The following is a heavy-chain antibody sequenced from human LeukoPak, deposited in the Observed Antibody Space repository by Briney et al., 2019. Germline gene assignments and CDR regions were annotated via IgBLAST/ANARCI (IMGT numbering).Heavy chain of an antibody. J-gene: IGHJ6*03. D-gene: IGHD2-2*01. CDR3: ARSEADIVVVPADDYYYYYMDV. Sequence: ASVKVSCKASGGTFSSYAISWVRQAPGQGLEWMGGIIPIFGTANYAQKFQGRVTITADESTSTAYMELSSLRSEDTAVYYCARSEADIVVVPADDYYYYYMDVWGKGTTVTVSS. CDR2: IIPIFGTA. CDR1: GGTFSSYA. V-gene: IGHV1-69*01.